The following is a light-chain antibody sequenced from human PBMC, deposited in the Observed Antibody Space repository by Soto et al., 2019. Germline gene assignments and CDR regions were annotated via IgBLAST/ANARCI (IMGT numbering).Light chain of an antibody. CDR1: QSVRSY. V-gene: IGKV3-11*01. CDR3: QQRSNWPPIT. Sequence: IVLTQSPDTLSLSPGERATLSCRASQSVRSYLAWYQQKPGQAPRLLIYDASNRATGIPARFSGSGSGTDFTLTISNLEPEDFAVYYCQQRSNWPPITFGQGTRMEI. J-gene: IGKJ5*01. CDR2: DAS.